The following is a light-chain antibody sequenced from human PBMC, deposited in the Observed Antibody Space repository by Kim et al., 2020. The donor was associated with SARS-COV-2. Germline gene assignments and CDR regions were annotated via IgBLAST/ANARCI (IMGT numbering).Light chain of an antibody. Sequence: AAVGDRVTIPCRASQGIRNDLGWYQQKPGKAPKLLIYAASTLQSGVPSRFSGSGSGTDFTLTISSLQPEDFATYYCLQDYNFPLTFGGGTKVDIK. CDR2: AAS. CDR3: LQDYNFPLT. J-gene: IGKJ4*01. CDR1: QGIRND. V-gene: IGKV1-6*01.